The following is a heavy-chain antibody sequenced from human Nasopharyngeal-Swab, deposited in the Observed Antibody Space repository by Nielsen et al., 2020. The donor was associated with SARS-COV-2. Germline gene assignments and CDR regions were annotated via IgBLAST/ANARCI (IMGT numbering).Heavy chain of an antibody. CDR3: ARDSYTNGLVKTF. D-gene: IGHD4-11*01. Sequence: GESLKISCAASGFIFSDYYMSWVRQAPGKGLEWVSYISTSGTTIYYADSVKGRFTISRDNAKNSLYLQMNSLRAEDTAVYYCARDSYTNGLVKTFWGQGTLVTVSS. V-gene: IGHV3-11*04. CDR2: ISTSGTTI. CDR1: GFIFSDYY. J-gene: IGHJ4*02.